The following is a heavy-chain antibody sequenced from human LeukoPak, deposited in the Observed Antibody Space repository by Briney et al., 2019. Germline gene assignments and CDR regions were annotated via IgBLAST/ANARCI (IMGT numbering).Heavy chain of an antibody. D-gene: IGHD3-10*01. Sequence: LGESLRISCKGSGYSFTSYWISWARQMPGKGLEWMGRIDPSDSYTNYSPSFQGHVTISADKSISTAYLQWSSLKASDTAMYYCARVIDAYFDYWGQGTLVTVSS. CDR3: ARVIDAYFDY. V-gene: IGHV5-10-1*01. J-gene: IGHJ4*02. CDR1: GYSFTSYW. CDR2: IDPSDSYT.